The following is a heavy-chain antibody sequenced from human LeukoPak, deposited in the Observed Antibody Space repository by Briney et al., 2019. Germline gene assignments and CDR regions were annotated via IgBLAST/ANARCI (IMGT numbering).Heavy chain of an antibody. CDR3: ECRFLEWLLYPFDY. D-gene: IGHD3-3*01. V-gene: IGHV1-69*13. CDR2: IIPIFGTA. J-gene: IGHJ4*02. Sequence: PGASVKVSCKASGGTFSSYAISWVRQAPGQGLEWMGGIIPIFGTANYAQKFQGRVTITADESTSTAYMELSSLRSEDTAVYYCECRFLEWLLYPFDYWGQGTLVTVSS. CDR1: GGTFSSYA.